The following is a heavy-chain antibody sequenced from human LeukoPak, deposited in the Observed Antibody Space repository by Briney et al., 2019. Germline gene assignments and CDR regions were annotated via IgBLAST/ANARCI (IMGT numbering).Heavy chain of an antibody. Sequence: SVTVSRKASGGTFSTYYAISWVRQAPGQGREGMGRIIPIVGTANYAQKFQGRVTITADKSTATVYMELSNLRSGDTAVYYCARGNDVVAATQGHYYYYMDVWGKETTVTVSS. V-gene: IGHV1-69*04. D-gene: IGHD2-15*01. CDR2: IIPIVGTA. CDR3: ARGNDVVAATQGHYYYYMDV. J-gene: IGHJ6*03. CDR1: GGTFSTYYA.